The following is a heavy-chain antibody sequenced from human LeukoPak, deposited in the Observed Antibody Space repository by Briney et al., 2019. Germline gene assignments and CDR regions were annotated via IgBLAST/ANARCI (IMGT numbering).Heavy chain of an antibody. CDR1: EFTFSSYS. Sequence: GGSLRLSCAASEFTFSSYSMNWVRQAPGKGLEWVAVIWYDGSNKYYADSVKGRFTISRDNSKNTLYLQMNSLRAEDTAVYYCARDDCSSTSCYIDYWGQGTLVTVSS. CDR2: IWYDGSNK. J-gene: IGHJ4*02. V-gene: IGHV3-33*08. CDR3: ARDDCSSTSCYIDY. D-gene: IGHD2-2*01.